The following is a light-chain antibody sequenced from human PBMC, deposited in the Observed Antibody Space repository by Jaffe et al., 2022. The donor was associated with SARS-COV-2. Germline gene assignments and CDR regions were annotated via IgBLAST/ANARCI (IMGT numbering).Light chain of an antibody. J-gene: IGLJ2*01. CDR2: ANK. CDR3: QSYDTSLSGNVV. CDR1: SSNIGAGYD. V-gene: IGLV1-40*01. Sequence: QSVLTQPPSVSGAPGQRVTISCTGSSSNIGAGYDVHWYQQVPGTAPKVLIYANKNRPSGVPDRFSGSKSGTSASLAITGLQAEDEADYYCQSYDTSLSGNVVFGGGTKLTVL.